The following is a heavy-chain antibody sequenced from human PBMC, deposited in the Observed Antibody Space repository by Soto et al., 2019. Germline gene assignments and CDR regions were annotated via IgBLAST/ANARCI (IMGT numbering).Heavy chain of an antibody. V-gene: IGHV2-5*01. CDR1: GFSFSTSGAG. J-gene: IGHJ3*02. D-gene: IGHD1-1*01. Sequence: QITVKESGPTLVTPTQTLTLTCTFSGFSFSTSGAGVGWIRQPPGKALEWLALIFWNDDKRYTPSLNSRLTITKDTSKNPVVRPRSNLDPVDTATYFCAHRRGASTTGGAFDIWGLGTKFTVAS. CDR3: AHRRGASTTGGAFDI. CDR2: IFWNDDK.